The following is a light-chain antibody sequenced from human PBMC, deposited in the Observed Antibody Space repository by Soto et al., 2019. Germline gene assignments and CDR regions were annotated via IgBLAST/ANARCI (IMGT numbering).Light chain of an antibody. Sequence: DIQLTQSPSTLSASVGDRVTITCRASQSINGWLAWYQQKPGQAPNLLIYKASTLESGVPSRFSGSESGTEFTLTVSSLQPDDFATYYCHQYHNFPRTFGQGTKVEI. CDR2: KAS. V-gene: IGKV1-5*03. CDR1: QSINGW. J-gene: IGKJ1*01. CDR3: HQYHNFPRT.